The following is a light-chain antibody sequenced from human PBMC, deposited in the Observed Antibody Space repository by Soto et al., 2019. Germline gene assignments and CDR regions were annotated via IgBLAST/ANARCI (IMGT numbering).Light chain of an antibody. V-gene: IGLV2-23*01. CDR3: CSYVGSITYV. J-gene: IGLJ1*01. Sequence: QSALTQPGSSSVSPAQPITISVTGSSSDVGSYNLVSCYRQHPGRAPKLILYEDTKRPSGVSNRFSGSKSANTASLAISGLQAEDEADYYCCSYVGSITYVFGTGTKVTVL. CDR2: EDT. CDR1: SSDVGSYNL.